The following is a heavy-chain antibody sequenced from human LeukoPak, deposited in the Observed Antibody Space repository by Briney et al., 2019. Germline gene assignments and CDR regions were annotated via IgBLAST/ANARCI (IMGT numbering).Heavy chain of an antibody. J-gene: IGHJ6*03. CDR1: GGTFSSYA. CDR2: IIPIFGTA. V-gene: IGHV1-69*05. D-gene: IGHD5-24*01. Sequence: ASVKVSCKASGGTFSSYAISWVRQAPGQGLEWMGGIIPIFGTANYAQKFQGRVTMTRDMSTSTVYMELSSLRSEDTAVYYCARGRRDGYSYYYYYYMDVWGKGTTVTVSS. CDR3: ARGRRDGYSYYYYYYMDV.